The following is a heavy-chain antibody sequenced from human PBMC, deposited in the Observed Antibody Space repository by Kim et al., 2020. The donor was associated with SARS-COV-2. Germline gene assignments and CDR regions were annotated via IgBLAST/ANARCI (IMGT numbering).Heavy chain of an antibody. CDR3: ARLPRYGSGAAFDI. J-gene: IGHJ3*02. Sequence: SETLSLTCTVSGASISSGDYYWGWIRQPPGKGLEWIGHIYYSGSTYYNPSLKSRVTISVDTSKNQFSLRLTSVTAADTAVYYCARLPRYGSGAAFDIWG. D-gene: IGHD3-10*01. CDR1: GASISSGDYY. CDR2: IYYSGST. V-gene: IGHV4-30-4*01.